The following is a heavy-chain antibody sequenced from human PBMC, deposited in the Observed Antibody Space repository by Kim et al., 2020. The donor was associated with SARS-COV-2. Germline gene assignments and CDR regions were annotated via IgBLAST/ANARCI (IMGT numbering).Heavy chain of an antibody. CDR3: AKGGSTSGYAFDL. CDR2: ISVSGDIT. J-gene: IGHJ3*01. V-gene: IGHV3-23*01. Sequence: GGSLRLSCAAPGFTFSKFAMSWVRQAPGKGLEWVSIISVSGDITYYADSVKGRFTISRDNSKSTLYLQLNSLRAEDTALYYCAKGGSTSGYAFDLWGQGTRVTVSS. CDR1: GFTFSKFA. D-gene: IGHD2-2*01.